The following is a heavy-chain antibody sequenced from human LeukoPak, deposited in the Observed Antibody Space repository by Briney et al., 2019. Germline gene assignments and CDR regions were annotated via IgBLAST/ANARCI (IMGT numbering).Heavy chain of an antibody. Sequence: PGGSLRLSCAASGFTFSSYGMHCVRQAPGKGLEWVAVISYDGSNKYYADSVKGRFTISRDNSKNTLYLQMNSLRAEDTAVYYCAEDLFKGLGIANRYYLDVWGKGTTVTVSS. CDR2: ISYDGSNK. J-gene: IGHJ6*03. CDR1: GFTFSSYG. CDR3: AEDLFKGLGIANRYYLDV. D-gene: IGHD6-13*01. V-gene: IGHV3-30*18.